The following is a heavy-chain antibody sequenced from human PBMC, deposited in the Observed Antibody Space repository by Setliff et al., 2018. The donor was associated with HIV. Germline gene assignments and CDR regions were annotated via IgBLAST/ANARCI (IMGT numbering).Heavy chain of an antibody. CDR3: ACGAAAGTDYYYYYYMDV. V-gene: IGHV4-39*01. D-gene: IGHD6-13*01. J-gene: IGHJ6*03. CDR2: IYYSGST. CDR1: GGSISSSSYY. Sequence: PSETLSLTCTVSGGSISSSSYYWGWIRQPPGKGLEWIGSIYYSGSTYYNPTLKSRVTISVDTSKDQFSLKLSPVTAADTAVYYCACGAAAGTDYYYYYYMDVWGKGTTVTVSS.